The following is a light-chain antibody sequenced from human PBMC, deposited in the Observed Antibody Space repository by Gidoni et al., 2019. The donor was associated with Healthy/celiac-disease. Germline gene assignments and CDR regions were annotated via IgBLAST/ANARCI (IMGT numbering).Light chain of an antibody. CDR2: DAS. CDR3: QQYDNRPLT. Sequence: DLPITPSPSSLSASVGDRVTITCQASQDISNYLNWYQQKPGKAPKLLIYDASNLETGVPSRFSGSGSGTDFTFTISSLQPEDIATYYCQQYDNRPLTFGGGTKVEIK. CDR1: QDISNY. J-gene: IGKJ4*01. V-gene: IGKV1-33*01.